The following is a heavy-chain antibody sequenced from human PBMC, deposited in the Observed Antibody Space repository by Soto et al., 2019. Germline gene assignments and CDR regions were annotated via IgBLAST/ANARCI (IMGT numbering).Heavy chain of an antibody. D-gene: IGHD1-26*01. CDR2: INPSSGGT. CDR1: GYTFSDYY. CDR3: AREMGVIGAPGYNWFDP. Sequence: ASVKVSCKASGYTFSDYYVHWVREAPGQGLEWMGWINPSSGGTIYTQRFQGRVTMTRDTSINTVYMELSRLTSDDTAVYYCAREMGVIGAPGYNWFDPWGQGALVTVSS. J-gene: IGHJ5*02. V-gene: IGHV1-2*02.